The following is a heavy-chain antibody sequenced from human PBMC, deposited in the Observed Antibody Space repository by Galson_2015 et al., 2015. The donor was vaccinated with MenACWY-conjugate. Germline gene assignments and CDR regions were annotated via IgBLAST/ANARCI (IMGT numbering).Heavy chain of an antibody. D-gene: IGHD2-2*01. CDR1: GYTFTSYA. V-gene: IGHV1-3*01. J-gene: IGHJ6*02. CDR3: ARGIVVAPAASWGDYYYGMDV. Sequence: SVKVSCKASGYTFTSYAMHWVRQAPGQRLEWMGWINAGNGNTKYSQKFQGRVTITSDTSASTAYMELSSLRSEDTAVYYCARGIVVAPAASWGDYYYGMDVWGQGTTVTVSS. CDR2: INAGNGNT.